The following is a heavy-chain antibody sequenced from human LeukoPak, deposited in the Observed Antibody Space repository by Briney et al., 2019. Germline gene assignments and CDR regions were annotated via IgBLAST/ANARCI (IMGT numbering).Heavy chain of an antibody. CDR1: GFTFSSYE. Sequence: GGSLRLSCAASGFTFSSYEMNWVRQAPGKGLEWVSYISSSGSTIYYADSVKGRFTISRDNAKNSLYLQMNSLRAEDTAVYYCARASNYDYVWGTKTGTDYFDYWGRGTLVTVSS. CDR3: ARASNYDYVWGTKTGTDYFDY. J-gene: IGHJ4*02. V-gene: IGHV3-48*03. CDR2: ISSSGSTI. D-gene: IGHD3-16*01.